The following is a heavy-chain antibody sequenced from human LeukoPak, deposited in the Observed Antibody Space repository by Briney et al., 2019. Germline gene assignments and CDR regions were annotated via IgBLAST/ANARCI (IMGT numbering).Heavy chain of an antibody. CDR1: GFTFSSYA. CDR3: YKPARLGGSADY. CDR2: ISGSGGST. Sequence: GGSLRLSCAASGFTFSSYAMSWVRQAPGKGVEWVSAISGSGGSTYYADSVKGRFTISRDNSKNTLYLQMNSLRAEDTAVYYCYKPARLGGSADYWGQGTLVTVSS. D-gene: IGHD1-26*01. J-gene: IGHJ4*02. V-gene: IGHV3-23*01.